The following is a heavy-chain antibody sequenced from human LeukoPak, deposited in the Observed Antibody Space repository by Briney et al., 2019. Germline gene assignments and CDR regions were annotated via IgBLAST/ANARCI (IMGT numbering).Heavy chain of an antibody. Sequence: SETLSLTCTVSGGSISSYYWSWIRQPPGKGLEWIGYIYYSGSTNYNPSLKSRVTISVDTSKKQFSLKLSSATAADTAVYYCARQDIVSRYFDYWGQGTLVTVSS. CDR2: IYYSGST. J-gene: IGHJ4*02. D-gene: IGHD5-12*01. CDR1: GGSISSYY. CDR3: ARQDIVSRYFDY. V-gene: IGHV4-59*08.